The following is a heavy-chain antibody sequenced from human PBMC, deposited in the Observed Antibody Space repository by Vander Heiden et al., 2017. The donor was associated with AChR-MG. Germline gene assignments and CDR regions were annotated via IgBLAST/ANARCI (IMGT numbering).Heavy chain of an antibody. J-gene: IGHJ6*03. Sequence: QVQLQQWGAGLLKPSETLSLTCAVYGGSFSGYYWSWIRQPPGKGLEWIGEINHSGSTNYNPSLKSRVTISVDTSKNQFSLKLSSVTAADTAVYYCARARRGDCTNGVCYYYYYYYMDVWGKGTTVTVSS. CDR3: ARARRGDCTNGVCYYYYYYYMDV. CDR1: GGSFSGYY. D-gene: IGHD2-8*01. CDR2: INHSGST. V-gene: IGHV4-34*01.